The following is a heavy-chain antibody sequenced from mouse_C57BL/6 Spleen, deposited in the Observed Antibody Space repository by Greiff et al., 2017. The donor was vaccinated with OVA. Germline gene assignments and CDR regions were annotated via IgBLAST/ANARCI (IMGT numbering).Heavy chain of an antibody. Sequence: QVQLQQPGTELVKPGASVKLSCKASGYTFTSYWMHWVKQRPGQGLEWIGNINPSNGGTNYNEKFKSKATLTVDKSSSTAYMQLSNLTSEDSAVYYCARSIYDGYYVDYWGQGTTLTVSS. D-gene: IGHD2-3*01. CDR1: GYTFTSYW. J-gene: IGHJ2*01. V-gene: IGHV1-53*01. CDR2: INPSNGGT. CDR3: ARSIYDGYYVDY.